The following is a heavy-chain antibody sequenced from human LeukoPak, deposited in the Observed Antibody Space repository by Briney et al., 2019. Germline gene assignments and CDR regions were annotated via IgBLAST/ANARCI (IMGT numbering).Heavy chain of an antibody. CDR1: GYRFTNYW. V-gene: IGHV5-51*01. J-gene: IGHJ4*02. CDR3: ARPTPRYFDY. CDR2: IYT. Sequence: GESLKISCKGSGYRFTNYWIGWVRQMPRKGLEWMGIIYTRYSPSFQGQVTISADKSISTAYLQWSSLEASDTAMYYCARPTPRYFDYWGQGTLVTVSS.